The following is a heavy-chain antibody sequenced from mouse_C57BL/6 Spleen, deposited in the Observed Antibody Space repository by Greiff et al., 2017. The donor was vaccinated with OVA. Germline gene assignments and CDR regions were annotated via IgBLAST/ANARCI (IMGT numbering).Heavy chain of an antibody. V-gene: IGHV5-17*01. CDR1: GFTFSDYG. Sequence: EVNLVESGGGLVKPGGSLKLSCAASGFTFSDYGMHWVRQAPEKGLEWVAYISSGSSTIYYADTVKGRFTISRDNAKNTLFLQMTSLRSEDTAMYYCARSEIYYDYDEGFAYWGQGTLVTVSA. CDR2: ISSGSSTI. D-gene: IGHD2-4*01. J-gene: IGHJ3*01. CDR3: ARSEIYYDYDEGFAY.